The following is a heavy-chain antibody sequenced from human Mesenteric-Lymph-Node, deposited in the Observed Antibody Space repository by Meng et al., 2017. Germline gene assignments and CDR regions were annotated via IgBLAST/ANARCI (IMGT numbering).Heavy chain of an antibody. J-gene: IGHJ4*02. D-gene: IGHD3-9*01. CDR1: GYSFTSYW. V-gene: IGHV5-51*01. Sequence: KVSCKGSGYSFTSYWIGWVRQMPGKGLEWMGISYPGDSDTRYSPSFQGQVTISADKSLSTAYLQWSSLKASDTAMYYCARKSSPGAGAFDIWGQGTLVTVSS. CDR3: ARKSSPGAGAFDI. CDR2: SYPGDSDT.